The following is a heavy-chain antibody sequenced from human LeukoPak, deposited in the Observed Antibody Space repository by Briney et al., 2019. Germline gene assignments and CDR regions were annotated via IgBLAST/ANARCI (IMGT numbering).Heavy chain of an antibody. J-gene: IGHJ4*02. CDR1: GGSISSDHYY. CDR3: ARVGNSGSGSYGY. CDR2: IYYSGNT. Sequence: SQTLSLTCTVSGGSISSDHYYWSWIRQPPGKGLEWVGYIYYSGNTYYNPSLKSRVTISVDTSKNQFSLKLSSVTAADPAVYFRARVGNSGSGSYGYWGQGTLVTVSS. D-gene: IGHD3-10*01. V-gene: IGHV4-30-4*01.